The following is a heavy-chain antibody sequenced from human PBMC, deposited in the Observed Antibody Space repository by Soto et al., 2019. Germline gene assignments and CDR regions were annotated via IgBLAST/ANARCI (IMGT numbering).Heavy chain of an antibody. Sequence: GASVKVSCKSSGYTFTSYAMHCVRQAPGQRLEWMGWINAGNGNTKYSQKFQGRVTITRDTSASTAYMELSSLRSEDTAVYYCARDRGYCSSTSCYDRWFDPWGQGTLVTVSS. V-gene: IGHV1-3*01. CDR1: GYTFTSYA. CDR2: INAGNGNT. D-gene: IGHD2-2*01. CDR3: ARDRGYCSSTSCYDRWFDP. J-gene: IGHJ5*02.